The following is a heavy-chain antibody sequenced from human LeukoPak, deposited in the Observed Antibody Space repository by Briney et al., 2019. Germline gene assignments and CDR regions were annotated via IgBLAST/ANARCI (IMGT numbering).Heavy chain of an antibody. CDR3: TRDDSSGSREGFDY. D-gene: IGHD3-22*01. Sequence: PGGSLRPSCAASGFTFSSYEMNWVRQAPGKGLEWVSYISSSGSTIYYADSVKGRFTISRDNAKNSLYLQMNSLKAEDTAVYYCTRDDSSGSREGFDYWGQGTLVTVSS. CDR2: ISSSGSTI. V-gene: IGHV3-48*03. J-gene: IGHJ4*02. CDR1: GFTFSSYE.